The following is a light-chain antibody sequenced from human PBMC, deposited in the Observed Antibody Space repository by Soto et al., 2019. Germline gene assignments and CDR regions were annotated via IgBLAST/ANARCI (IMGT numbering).Light chain of an antibody. CDR3: QQYRSWPRT. V-gene: IGKV3-15*01. CDR1: QSVDIS. J-gene: IGKJ1*01. CDR2: GAS. Sequence: EIVLTHSAAAVSVSPWETVILSFRASQSVDISLAWYQQKPGQAPRLLIYGASTRATDMPGTFSGRGSGTEFTLTITSLRPEDFGVYYCQQYRSWPRTFGQGTKV.